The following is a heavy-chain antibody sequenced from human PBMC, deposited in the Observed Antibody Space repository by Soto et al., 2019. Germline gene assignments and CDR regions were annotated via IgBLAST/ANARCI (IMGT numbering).Heavy chain of an antibody. CDR3: AKYRAHLAFGRQWLVRYCHYGIDV. J-gene: IGHJ6*02. CDR1: GFTFSSYA. D-gene: IGHD6-19*01. CDR2: ISGSGGST. Sequence: GGSLRLSCAASGFTFSSYAMSWVRQAPGKGMEWVSAISGSGGSTYYPDSVKGRFTISRDNSKNTLYLQMNSLRAADTAVYSCAKYRAHLAFGRQWLVRYCHYGIDVWGQGTPVTVSS. V-gene: IGHV3-23*01.